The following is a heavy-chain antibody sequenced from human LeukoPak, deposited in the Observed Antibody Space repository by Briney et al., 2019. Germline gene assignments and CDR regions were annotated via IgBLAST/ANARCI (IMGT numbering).Heavy chain of an antibody. J-gene: IGHJ4*02. CDR2: IYWDDDK. Sequence: SGPTLVKPTQTLTLTCTFSGFSLSTSGVGVGWIRQPPGKALEWLALIYWDDDKRYSPSLKSRLTITKDTSKNQVVLTMTNMDPVDTATYYCAHSPEPHDSSGYYSDYSGQGTLVTVSS. D-gene: IGHD3-22*01. CDR3: AHSPEPHDSSGYYSDY. V-gene: IGHV2-5*02. CDR1: GFSLSTSGVG.